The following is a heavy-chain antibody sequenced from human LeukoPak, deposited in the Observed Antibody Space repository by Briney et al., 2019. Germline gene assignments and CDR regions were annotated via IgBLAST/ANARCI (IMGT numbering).Heavy chain of an antibody. CDR1: GYTFTSYG. V-gene: IGHV1-18*01. CDR3: ARAVIVVEENAFDI. D-gene: IGHD3-22*01. Sequence: GASVKVSCKASGYTFTSYGISWVRQAPGQGLEWMGWISAYNGNTNYAQKLQGRVTMTTDTSTSTAYMELRSLRSDDTAVYYCARAVIVVEENAFDIWGQGTMVTVSS. J-gene: IGHJ3*02. CDR2: ISAYNGNT.